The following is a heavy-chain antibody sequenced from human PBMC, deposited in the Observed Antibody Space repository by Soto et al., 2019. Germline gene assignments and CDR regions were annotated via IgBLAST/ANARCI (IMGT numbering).Heavy chain of an antibody. CDR1: GDSISSGGYY. CDR2: IYYSGST. V-gene: IGHV4-31*03. Sequence: QVQLQESGPGLVKPSQTLSLTCTVSGDSISSGGYYWSWIRQHPGKGLEWIGYIYYSGSTYYNPSLKSRVIISVDTSKNQFSLKLSSVTAADTAVYYGARGSTVAAILFDYWGQGTLVTVSS. CDR3: ARGSTVAAILFDY. D-gene: IGHD2-15*01. J-gene: IGHJ4*02.